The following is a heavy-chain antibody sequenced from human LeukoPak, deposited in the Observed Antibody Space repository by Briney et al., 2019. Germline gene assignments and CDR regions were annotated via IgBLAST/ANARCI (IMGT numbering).Heavy chain of an antibody. V-gene: IGHV3-30-3*01. Sequence: GGSLRLSCAASGFTFSSYAMHWVRQAPGKGLEWVAVISYDGSNKYYADSVKGRFTIPRDNSKNALYLQMDSLRAEDTAVYYCATLYGDWGDYWGQGTPVTVSS. D-gene: IGHD4-17*01. CDR1: GFTFSSYA. J-gene: IGHJ4*02. CDR3: ATLYGDWGDY. CDR2: ISYDGSNK.